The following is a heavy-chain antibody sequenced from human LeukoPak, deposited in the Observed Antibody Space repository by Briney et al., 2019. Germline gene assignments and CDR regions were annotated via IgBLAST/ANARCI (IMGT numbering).Heavy chain of an antibody. D-gene: IGHD4-17*01. J-gene: IGHJ6*03. CDR3: SRGYADNGFRDYKYYMDV. CDR1: GFTFSTYS. CDR2: ISTSSSYI. Sequence: PGGSLRLSCAASGFTFSTYSMNWVRQAPGKGLEWVSSISTSSSYIYYADSVKGRFTISRDNAKNSLYLQMNSLKTGDTAMYYCSRGYADNGFRDYKYYMDVWGKGTTVTVSS. V-gene: IGHV3-21*04.